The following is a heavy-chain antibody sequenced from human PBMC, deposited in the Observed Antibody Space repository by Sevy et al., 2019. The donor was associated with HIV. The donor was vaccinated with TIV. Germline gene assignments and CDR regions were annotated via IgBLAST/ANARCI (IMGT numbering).Heavy chain of an antibody. J-gene: IGHJ6*02. CDR2: FNPEDHET. V-gene: IGHV1-24*01. Sequence: ASVKVSCKVSGYTLSELYMHWVRHAPEKGLEWMGTFNPEDHETIYAQKFQGRVTMTEETSTDTAYMELSSLKSEDTAVYDCATGGPRGLRSLESFPLSLYGMDVWGQGTTVTVSS. D-gene: IGHD3-3*01. CDR3: ATGGPRGLRSLESFPLSLYGMDV. CDR1: GYTLSELY.